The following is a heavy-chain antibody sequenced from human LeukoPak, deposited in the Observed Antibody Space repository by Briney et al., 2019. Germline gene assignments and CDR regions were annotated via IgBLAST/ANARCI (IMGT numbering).Heavy chain of an antibody. CDR3: ARWSSGWSRSHFDY. CDR2: IKHGGST. Sequence: SESLSLTCAVYGGSFSGYYWSSIRQPPRKGLEWLGEIKHGGSTNYNPSLKSRVTISVDTSKNQFSLKLSSVTAADTAVYYCARWSSGWSRSHFDYWGQGTLVTVSS. J-gene: IGHJ4*02. D-gene: IGHD6-19*01. CDR1: GGSFSGYY. V-gene: IGHV4-34*01.